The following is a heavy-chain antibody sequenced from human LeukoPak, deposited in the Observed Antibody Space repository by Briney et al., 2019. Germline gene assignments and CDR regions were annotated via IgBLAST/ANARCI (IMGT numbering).Heavy chain of an antibody. Sequence: GASLRLSCAASGFTFSSYAMSWVRQAPGKGLEWVSGISGSGDSTYYADSVKGRFTISRDNSKNTLYLQMNSLRAEDTAVYYCANLEPAVYYYYGMDVWGQGTTVTVSS. V-gene: IGHV3-23*01. J-gene: IGHJ6*02. CDR1: GFTFSSYA. CDR3: ANLEPAVYYYYGMDV. CDR2: ISGSGDST.